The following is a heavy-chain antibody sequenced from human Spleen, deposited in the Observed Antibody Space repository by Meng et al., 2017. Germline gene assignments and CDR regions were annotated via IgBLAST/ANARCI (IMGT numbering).Heavy chain of an antibody. CDR2: IYWNDEG. CDR1: GFSLFTNGVG. J-gene: IGHJ4*02. Sequence: QITLKEAGPTLVKPTQTLTLTCTFAGFSLFTNGVGVGWIRQPPGKAPDWLALIYWNDEGRYSPSLKSRLTITKDISRNQVVLTMTNMDPVDTATYYCVHSEVTTYYFDYWGQGILVTVSS. D-gene: IGHD4-17*01. V-gene: IGHV2-5*01. CDR3: VHSEVTTYYFDY.